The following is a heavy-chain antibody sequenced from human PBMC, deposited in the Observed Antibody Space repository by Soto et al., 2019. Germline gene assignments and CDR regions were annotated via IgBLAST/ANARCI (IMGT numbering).Heavy chain of an antibody. D-gene: IGHD3-22*01. V-gene: IGHV3-23*01. Sequence: EVQLLESGGGLVQPGGSLRLSCAASGFTFSSYAMSWVRQAPGKGLEWVSAISGSGGSTYYADSVKGRFTISRDNSKNTLYLQMNSLKAEDTAGHDCAKVSGGASYYGSIGYQDSWGQGNLVNVSS. CDR2: ISGSGGST. J-gene: IGHJ4*02. CDR3: AKVSGGASYYGSIGYQDS. CDR1: GFTFSSYA.